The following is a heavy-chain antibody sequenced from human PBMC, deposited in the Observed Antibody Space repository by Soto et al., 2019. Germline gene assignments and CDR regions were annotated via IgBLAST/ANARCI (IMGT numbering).Heavy chain of an antibody. CDR3: ARGDYGDYPFAEKKCYFDY. Sequence: GGSLRLSCAASGFTFSSYAMHWVRQAPGKGLEWVAVISYDGSNKYYADSVKGRFTISRDNSKNTLYLQMNSLRAEDTAVYYCARGDYGDYPFAEKKCYFDYWGQGTLVTVSS. CDR1: GFTFSSYA. J-gene: IGHJ4*02. D-gene: IGHD4-17*01. CDR2: ISYDGSNK. V-gene: IGHV3-30-3*01.